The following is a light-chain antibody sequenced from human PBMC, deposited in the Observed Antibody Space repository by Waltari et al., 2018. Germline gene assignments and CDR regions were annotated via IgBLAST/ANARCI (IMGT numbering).Light chain of an antibody. J-gene: IGLJ3*02. V-gene: IGLV8-61*01. Sequence: QTVVTQEPSFSVSPGGTVTLTCGLSSGSVSTSYYPSWYQQTPGHAPRTLIYSTNTRSSGVPYRFSGSILGNKAALTITGAQADDESDYYGVLYMGSGFWVFGGGTKLTVL. CDR1: SGSVSTSYY. CDR3: VLYMGSGFWV. CDR2: STN.